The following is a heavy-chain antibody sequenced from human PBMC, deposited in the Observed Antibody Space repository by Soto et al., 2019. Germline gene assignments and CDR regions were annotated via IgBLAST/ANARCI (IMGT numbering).Heavy chain of an antibody. J-gene: IGHJ4*02. CDR2: MNPHTGET. CDR3: AKKHSGSSLAY. CDR1: GYNFISSE. D-gene: IGHD6-6*01. Sequence: QVQLVQSGAEVKKPGASVKVSCKTSGYNFISSEISWVRQAPGQGLELMGWMNPHTGETDATRKFQGRLTMTRNISINTAYLELSSLTSEDTAVYYCAKKHSGSSLAYWGLGSLVTVSS. V-gene: IGHV1-8*02.